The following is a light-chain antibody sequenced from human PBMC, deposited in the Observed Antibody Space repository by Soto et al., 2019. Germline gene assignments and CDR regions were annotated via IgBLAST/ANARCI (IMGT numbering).Light chain of an antibody. J-gene: IGKJ4*01. Sequence: IVLTQSPATPSLSPGERAALSCRARQDVGNYLVWYQQKPGQAPRLLIYDASKRATGIPDRFSGSGSGTDFTLTISSLDPEDFAVYYCQQRHSWPRAFGGGTKVDIK. CDR1: QDVGNY. CDR2: DAS. V-gene: IGKV3-11*01. CDR3: QQRHSWPRA.